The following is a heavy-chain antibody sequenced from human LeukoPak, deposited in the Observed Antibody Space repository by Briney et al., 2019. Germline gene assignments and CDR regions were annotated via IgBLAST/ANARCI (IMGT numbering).Heavy chain of an antibody. V-gene: IGHV1-69*04. CDR3: ARNVRAYYDILTGYYYYYGMDV. Sequence: GSSVKVSCKASGGTFSSYAISWVRQAPGQGLEWMGRIIPILGIANYAQKFQGRVTITADKSTSTAYMELGSLRSEDTAVYYCARNVRAYYDILTGYYYYYGMDVWGQGTTVTVSS. J-gene: IGHJ6*02. CDR1: GGTFSSYA. CDR2: IIPILGIA. D-gene: IGHD3-9*01.